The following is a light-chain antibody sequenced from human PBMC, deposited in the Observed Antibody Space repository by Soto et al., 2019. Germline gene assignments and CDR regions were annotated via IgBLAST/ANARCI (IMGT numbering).Light chain of an antibody. J-gene: IGLJ2*01. Sequence: QSALTQPASVSGSPGQSITISCTGTSSDVGSYNLVSWYQQHPGKAPKLMIYEVSKLPSGVSNRFSGSKSGNTASLTISGLQAEDEADYYCCSYAGSSTFVFGGGTKVTVL. CDR1: SSDVGSYNL. CDR3: CSYAGSSTFV. V-gene: IGLV2-23*02. CDR2: EVS.